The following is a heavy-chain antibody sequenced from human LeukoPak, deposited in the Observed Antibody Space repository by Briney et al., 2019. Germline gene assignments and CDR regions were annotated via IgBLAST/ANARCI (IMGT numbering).Heavy chain of an antibody. Sequence: ASVKVSCKASVYTCTSYGICWVRKPPGQGLDWVGCFNPHNTNTNCRHSSQGRLTVPTDTAASTAYLELRSLRSDDTAVYFCARGPYHLAFHIWGQGTMVTVSS. CDR2: FNPHNTNT. CDR3: ARGPYHLAFHI. D-gene: IGHD1-14*01. V-gene: IGHV1-18*01. CDR1: VYTCTSYG. J-gene: IGHJ3*02.